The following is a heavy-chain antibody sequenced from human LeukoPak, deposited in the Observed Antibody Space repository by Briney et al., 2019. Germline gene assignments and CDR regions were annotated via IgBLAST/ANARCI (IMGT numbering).Heavy chain of an antibody. CDR3: ARGYGSGSYGLYYFDY. CDR1: GGSISSYY. Sequence: SETLSLTCTVSGGSISSYYWGWIRQPPGKGLEWIGYIYYSGSTNYNPSLKSRVTISVDTSKNQFSLKLSSVTAADTAVYYCARGYGSGSYGLYYFDYWGQGTLVTVSS. D-gene: IGHD3-10*01. J-gene: IGHJ4*02. CDR2: IYYSGST. V-gene: IGHV4-59*01.